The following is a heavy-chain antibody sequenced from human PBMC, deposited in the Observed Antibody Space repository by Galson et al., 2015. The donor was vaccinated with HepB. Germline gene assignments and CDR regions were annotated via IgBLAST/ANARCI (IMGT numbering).Heavy chain of an antibody. CDR1: GYTFTSYG. Sequence: SVKVSCKASGYTFTSYGISWVRQAPGQGLEWMGWISAYNGNTNYAQKLQGRVTMTTDTSTSTAYMELRSLRSDDTAVYYCARDPLRFLEWLLSPEWYFDYWGQGTLVTVSS. J-gene: IGHJ4*02. CDR3: ARDPLRFLEWLLSPEWYFDY. V-gene: IGHV1-18*01. CDR2: ISAYNGNT. D-gene: IGHD3-3*01.